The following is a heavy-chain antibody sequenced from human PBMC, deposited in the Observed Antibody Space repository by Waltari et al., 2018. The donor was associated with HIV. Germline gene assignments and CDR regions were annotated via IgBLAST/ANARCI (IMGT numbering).Heavy chain of an antibody. J-gene: IGHJ3*02. V-gene: IGHV4-39*01. CDR3: ARLFQETDAFDI. CDR2: IYYSGST. Sequence: QLQLQESGPGLVKPSETLSLTCTVSGRSISSSRYYWGWLRQPPGKGLEWIGSIYYSGSTYYNPSLKSRVTISVDTSKNQFSLKLSSVTAADTAVYYCARLFQETDAFDIWGQGTMVTVSS. CDR1: GRSISSSRYY.